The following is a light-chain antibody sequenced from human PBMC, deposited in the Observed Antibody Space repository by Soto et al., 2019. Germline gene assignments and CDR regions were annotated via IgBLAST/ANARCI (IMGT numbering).Light chain of an antibody. CDR3: QQYNNCPPWT. CDR2: GAS. J-gene: IGKJ1*01. V-gene: IGKV3-15*01. CDR1: QSVSSN. Sequence: EIVMTQSPATLSVSPGERVTLSCRASQSVSSNLAWYQQKPGQAPRLLIYGASTRATGIPSRFSGSGSGTEFTLTISRLQPQDFAVYYCQQYNNCPPWTFGQGTKMEIK.